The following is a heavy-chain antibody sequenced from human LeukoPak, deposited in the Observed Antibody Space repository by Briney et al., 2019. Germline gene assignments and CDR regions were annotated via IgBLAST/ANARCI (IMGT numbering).Heavy chain of an antibody. V-gene: IGHV1-69*06. D-gene: IGHD3-9*01. J-gene: IGHJ3*02. CDR3: ARAPLRYFDWLFFDSYAFDI. CDR1: GGTFSSYA. CDR2: IIPIFGTA. Sequence: SVKVSCKASGGTFSSYAISWVRQAPGQGLEWMGGIIPIFGTANYAQKFQGRVTITADKSTSAAYMELSSLRSEDTAVYYCARAPLRYFDWLFFDSYAFDIWGQGTTVTVSS.